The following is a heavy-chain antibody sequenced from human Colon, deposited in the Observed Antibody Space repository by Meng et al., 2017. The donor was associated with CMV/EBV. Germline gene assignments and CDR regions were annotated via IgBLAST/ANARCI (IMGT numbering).Heavy chain of an antibody. CDR3: ARGRPGGNHFDY. V-gene: IGHV3-23*01. CDR2: ISGSGGST. CDR1: GFTFSSYA. Sequence: GGSLRLSCAASGFTFSSYAMSWVRQAPGKGLEWVSDISGSGGSTFYADSVKGRFTISRDNAKNSLYLQMNSLRAGDTAVYYCARGRPGGNHFDYWGQGTLVTVSS. J-gene: IGHJ4*02. D-gene: IGHD4-23*01.